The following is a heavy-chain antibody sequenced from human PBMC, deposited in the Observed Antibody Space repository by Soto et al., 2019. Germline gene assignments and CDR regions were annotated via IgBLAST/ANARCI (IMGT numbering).Heavy chain of an antibody. D-gene: IGHD3-10*01. CDR1: GGSISSSSYY. Sequence: SETLSLTCTVSGGSISSSSYYWGWIRQPPGKGLEWIGSIYYSGSTYYNPSLKSRVTISVDTSKNQFSLKLSSVTAADTAVYYCAIGSPWFGELSRSWYYYMDVWGKGTTVTVSS. CDR3: AIGSPWFGELSRSWYYYMDV. J-gene: IGHJ6*03. CDR2: IYYSGST. V-gene: IGHV4-39*01.